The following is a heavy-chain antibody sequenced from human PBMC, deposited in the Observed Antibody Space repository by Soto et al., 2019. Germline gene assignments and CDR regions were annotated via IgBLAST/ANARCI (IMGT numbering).Heavy chain of an antibody. CDR1: GFTFSDHY. J-gene: IGHJ4*02. CDR2: TRNKVDSYTT. Sequence: EVQLVESGGDLVQPGGSLRLSCAASGFTFSDHYMEWVRQAPGKGLEWVGRTRNKVDSYTTEYAASVRGRFTISRDDSKTSLYLQMNSLKTEDTALYYCATGTVGASDYWCQGTLVTVSS. CDR3: ATGTVGASDY. V-gene: IGHV3-72*01. D-gene: IGHD1-26*01.